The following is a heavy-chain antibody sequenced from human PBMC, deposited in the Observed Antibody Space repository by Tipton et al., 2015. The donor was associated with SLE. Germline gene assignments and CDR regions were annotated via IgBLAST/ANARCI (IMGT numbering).Heavy chain of an antibody. Sequence: TLSLTCTVSGDSISSHYWSWIRQPPGKGLEWIGYIYYSGSTNYNPSLKSRVTISVDTSKNQFSLKLRSVTAADTAVYYCARDRGYSYGPLYYFDYWGQGTLVTVSS. CDR3: ARDRGYSYGPLYYFDY. D-gene: IGHD5-18*01. CDR1: GDSISSHY. CDR2: IYYSGST. J-gene: IGHJ4*02. V-gene: IGHV4-59*11.